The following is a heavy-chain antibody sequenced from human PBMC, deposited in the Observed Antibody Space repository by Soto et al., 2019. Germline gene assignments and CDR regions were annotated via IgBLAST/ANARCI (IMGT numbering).Heavy chain of an antibody. CDR1: GGSISSSSYY. D-gene: IGHD6-13*01. CDR2: IYYSGST. CDR3: ARWSSSSCQTADFCWFDP. V-gene: IGHV4-39*01. J-gene: IGHJ5*02. Sequence: PSETLSLTCTVSGGSISSSSYYWGWIRQPPGKGLEWIGSIYYSGSTYYNPSLKSRVTISVDTSKNQFSLKLSSVTAADTAVYYCARWSSSSCQTADFCWFDPWGQGTLVTVSS.